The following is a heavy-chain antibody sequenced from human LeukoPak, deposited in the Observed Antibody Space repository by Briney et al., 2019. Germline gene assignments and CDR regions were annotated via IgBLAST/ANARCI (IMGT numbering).Heavy chain of an antibody. CDR3: ARVDSGSACAS. J-gene: IGHJ1*01. CDR1: GFTLSSYS. V-gene: IGHV3-64*01. Sequence: GGSLRLSCAASGFTLSSYSMHWVRQAPGKGLEFVSAISKNGRNTYYGNSMKGRFTISRDISKNTLYLQMGSLRPEDMAVYYCARVDSGSACASWGQGILVTVSS. CDR2: ISKNGRNT. D-gene: IGHD6-19*01.